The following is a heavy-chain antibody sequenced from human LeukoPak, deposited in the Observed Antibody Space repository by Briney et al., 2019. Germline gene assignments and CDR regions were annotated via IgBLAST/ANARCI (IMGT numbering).Heavy chain of an antibody. Sequence: ASVKVSCKASGYTFTSFGISWVRQAPGQGLEWMGWISAYNGNTNSVQKFQGRVTMTTDTSTSTACMELRSLRSDDTAVYYCARDLGVDTSMIFFDYWGQGTVVTVSS. CDR2: ISAYNGNT. J-gene: IGHJ4*02. D-gene: IGHD3/OR15-3a*01. V-gene: IGHV1-18*01. CDR3: ARDLGVDTSMIFFDY. CDR1: GYTFTSFG.